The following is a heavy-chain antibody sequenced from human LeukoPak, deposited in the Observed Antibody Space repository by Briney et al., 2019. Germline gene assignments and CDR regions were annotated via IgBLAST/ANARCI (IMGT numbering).Heavy chain of an antibody. CDR2: ISSSGSTI. CDR3: ARGKPYSGYDYYYYYYMDV. CDR1: GFTFSDYF. Sequence: GGSLRLSCVASGFTFSDYFMSWIRQAPGKGLEWVSYISSSGSTIYYADSVKGRFTISRDNAKNSLYLQMNSLRAEDTAVYYCARGKPYSGYDYYYYYYMDVWGKGTTVTISS. V-gene: IGHV3-11*01. J-gene: IGHJ6*03. D-gene: IGHD5-12*01.